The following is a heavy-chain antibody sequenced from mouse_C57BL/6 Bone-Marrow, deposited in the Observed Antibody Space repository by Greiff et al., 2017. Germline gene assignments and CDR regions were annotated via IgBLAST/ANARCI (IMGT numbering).Heavy chain of an antibody. J-gene: IGHJ1*03. V-gene: IGHV1-64*01. Sequence: VQLQQPGAELVKPGASVKLSCKASGYTFTSYWMHWVKQRPGQGLEWIGMIHPNSGSTNYNEKFKSKATLTVDKSSSTAYMQLSSLTSEDSAVYYCAWTTVVAWYFDVWGTGTTVTVSS. CDR1: GYTFTSYW. CDR3: AWTTVVAWYFDV. CDR2: IHPNSGST. D-gene: IGHD1-1*01.